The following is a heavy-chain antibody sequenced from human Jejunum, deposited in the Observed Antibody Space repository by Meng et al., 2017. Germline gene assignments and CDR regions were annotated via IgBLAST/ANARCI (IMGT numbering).Heavy chain of an antibody. Sequence: QMQLVQSGAEVKKPGASVKVSCKASGYSFTGYYMHWVRQAPGQGLEWLGRINTYSGDTNYAQKFQGRVTMTRDTSISTAYMELSSLSSDDTALYYCASNTDCTSTSCYAYWGQGTLVTVSS. J-gene: IGHJ4*02. CDR1: GYSFTGYY. CDR2: INTYSGDT. D-gene: IGHD2-2*01. CDR3: ASNTDCTSTSCYAY. V-gene: IGHV1-2*06.